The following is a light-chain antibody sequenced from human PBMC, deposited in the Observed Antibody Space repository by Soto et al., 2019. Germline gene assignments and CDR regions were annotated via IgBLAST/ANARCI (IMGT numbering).Light chain of an antibody. Sequence: SVLAQPAYVSGSPGQSITISCTGTSSDVGRYDFVSWFQQHPGKAPKLMIYDVSIRPSGVSDHFSGSKSGNTASLTISGLQAEDEADYYCSSYTTSSTFVFGTGTKVTVL. J-gene: IGLJ1*01. CDR1: SSDVGRYDF. CDR2: DVS. CDR3: SSYTTSSTFV. V-gene: IGLV2-14*01.